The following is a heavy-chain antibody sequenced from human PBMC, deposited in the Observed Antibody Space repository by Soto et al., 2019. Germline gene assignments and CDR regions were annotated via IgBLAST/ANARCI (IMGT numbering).Heavy chain of an antibody. CDR2: IYHSGST. CDR1: GGSISSSGYS. J-gene: IGHJ4*02. CDR3: ARYYDSSGTYYFDD. Sequence: SETLSLTCTVSGGSISSSGYSWSWIRQPPGKGLEWIGYIYHSGSTYYNPSLKSRVTISVDTSKNQFSLKLSSVTAADTAVYYCARYYDSSGTYYFDDWGQGTLVTVSS. V-gene: IGHV4-30-2*01. D-gene: IGHD3-22*01.